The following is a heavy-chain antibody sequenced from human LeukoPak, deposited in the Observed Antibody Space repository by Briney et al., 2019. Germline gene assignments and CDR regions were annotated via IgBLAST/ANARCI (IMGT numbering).Heavy chain of an antibody. CDR1: GYSFTGYY. J-gene: IGHJ5*02. CDR2: INPNSGGT. CDR3: GRGIQSFDP. V-gene: IGHV1-2*02. Sequence: ASVKVPCKASGYSFTGYYIHWVRQAPGQGLEWMGWINPNSGGTYYAQKFQGRVTMTRDTSMSAAYMEISRLTYDDTAVYYCGRGIQSFDPWGQGTLVTVSS.